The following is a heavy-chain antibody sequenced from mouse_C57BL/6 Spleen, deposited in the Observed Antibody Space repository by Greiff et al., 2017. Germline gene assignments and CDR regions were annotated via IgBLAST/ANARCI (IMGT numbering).Heavy chain of an antibody. J-gene: IGHJ2*01. CDR1: GYTFTDYN. D-gene: IGHD2-4*01. CDR3: ARFSGDYTGFDY. CDR2: INPNNGGP. V-gene: IGHV1-22*01. Sequence: VQLQQSGPELVKPGASVKMSCKASGYTFTDYNMHWVKQSHGKSLEWIGYINPNNGGPSYNQKFKGKATLTVNKSSSTAYMAFRSLTSEVSAVYYCARFSGDYTGFDYWGQDTTLTVSS.